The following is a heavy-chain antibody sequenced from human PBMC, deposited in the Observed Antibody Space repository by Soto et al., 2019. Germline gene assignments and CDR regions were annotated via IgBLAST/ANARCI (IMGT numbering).Heavy chain of an antibody. CDR2: ISGSGGST. Sequence: EVQLLESGGGLVQPGGSLRLSCAASEFTFSSYAMSWVRQAPGKGLEWVSSISGSGGSTYYADSVKGRFTISRDNSKNTLYLQMNSLRAEDTAVYYCAKSLSSSPKYYFDYWGQGTLVTVSS. J-gene: IGHJ4*02. V-gene: IGHV3-23*01. CDR1: EFTFSSYA. CDR3: AKSLSSSPKYYFDY. D-gene: IGHD6-13*01.